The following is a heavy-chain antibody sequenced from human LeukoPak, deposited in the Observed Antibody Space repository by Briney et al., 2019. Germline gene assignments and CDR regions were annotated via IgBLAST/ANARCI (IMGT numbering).Heavy chain of an antibody. J-gene: IGHJ4*02. V-gene: IGHV4-34*01. D-gene: IGHD4-23*01. CDR3: ARSGNGKSDY. CDR2: INHSGST. CDR1: GGSFSGYY. Sequence: SETLSLTCAVYGGSFSGYYWSWIRQPPGKGLEWIGEINHSGSTNYNPSLKSRVTISVDTSKNQFSLKLSSVTAADTAVYYCARSGNGKSDYWGQGTLVTVSS.